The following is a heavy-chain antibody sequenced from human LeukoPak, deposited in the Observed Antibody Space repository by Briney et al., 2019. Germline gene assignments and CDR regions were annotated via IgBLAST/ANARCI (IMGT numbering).Heavy chain of an antibody. Sequence: PGGSLRLSCAASGFTFSSYEMNWVRQAPGKGLEWVSYISSSGSTIYYADSVKGRFTISRDNAKNSLYLQMNSLRDEDTAVYYCASFEYGEYESFDYWGQGTLVTVSS. V-gene: IGHV3-48*03. CDR3: ASFEYGEYESFDY. J-gene: IGHJ4*02. D-gene: IGHD4-17*01. CDR2: ISSSGSTI. CDR1: GFTFSSYE.